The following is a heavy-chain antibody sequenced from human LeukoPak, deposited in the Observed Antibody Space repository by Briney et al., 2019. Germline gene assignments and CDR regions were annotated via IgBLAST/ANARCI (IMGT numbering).Heavy chain of an antibody. V-gene: IGHV3-30*03. J-gene: IGHJ4*02. Sequence: GGSLRLSCAVSGFTFGNYGMHWVRQAPGKGLEWVALISYDGSSEYYAGSVKGRFTISRDNSRSTLYLQMNSLGPEDTAIYYCAREGYYGSGSPPSLYFDYWGQGTLVTVSS. D-gene: IGHD3-10*01. CDR3: AREGYYGSGSPPSLYFDY. CDR2: ISYDGSSE. CDR1: GFTFGNYG.